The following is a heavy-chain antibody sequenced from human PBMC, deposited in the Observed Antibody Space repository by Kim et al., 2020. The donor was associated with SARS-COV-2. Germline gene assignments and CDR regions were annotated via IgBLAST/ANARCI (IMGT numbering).Heavy chain of an antibody. CDR2: IGTTSSFI. CDR3: AKATSGSYYPAFDY. V-gene: IGHV3-23*01. J-gene: IGHJ4*02. Sequence: GGSLRLSCAATGFTFGKYYISWVRQAPGKGLEWVSCIGTTSSFIDYAASVMGRSTISRDSSKNSVYLQMNSLGAEDTAVYYCAKATSGSYYPAFDYWGQG. D-gene: IGHD3-10*01. CDR1: GFTFGKYY.